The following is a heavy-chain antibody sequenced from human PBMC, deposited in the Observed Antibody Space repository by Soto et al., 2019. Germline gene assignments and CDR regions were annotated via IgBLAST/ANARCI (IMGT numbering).Heavy chain of an antibody. V-gene: IGHV1-18*01. CDR2: ISGFNGNT. J-gene: IGHJ5*02. CDR3: ARDPHEFWTSYWFDP. D-gene: IGHD3-3*01. Sequence: ASVKVSCKASGYTFNFYGITWVRQAPGQGLEWMGWISGFNGNTNYAEKFQGRVTLTTDTSTSTAYMELRSLRSDDTAIYYCARDPHEFWTSYWFDPWGQGTPVTVSS. CDR1: GYTFNFYG.